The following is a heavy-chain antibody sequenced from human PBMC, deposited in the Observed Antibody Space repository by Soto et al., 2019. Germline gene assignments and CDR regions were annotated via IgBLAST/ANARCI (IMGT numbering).Heavy chain of an antibody. Sequence: SETLSLTCTVSGGSISSYYWSWIRQPPGKGPEWIGYIYYSGSTNYNPSLKSRVTISVDTSKNQFSLKLSSVTAADTAVYYCARGYSYGYVDYWGQGTLVTVSS. J-gene: IGHJ4*02. CDR1: GGSISSYY. CDR3: ARGYSYGYVDY. D-gene: IGHD5-18*01. CDR2: IYYSGST. V-gene: IGHV4-59*01.